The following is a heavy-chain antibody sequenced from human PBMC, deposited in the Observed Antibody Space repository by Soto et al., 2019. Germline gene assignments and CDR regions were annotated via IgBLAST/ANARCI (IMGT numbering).Heavy chain of an antibody. CDR1: GGYISGSTSY. Sequence: QLQLQESGPGLVKRSETLSLTCTVSGGYISGSTSYWGWIRQPPGKGLEWIGNIYYSGNTYYHPSLKSRLTISVDTSKNQFSLRLSSVTAADTAVYYCVSRRDGYNLVTDYWGQGTLVTVSS. D-gene: IGHD5-12*01. CDR3: VSRRDGYNLVTDY. V-gene: IGHV4-39*01. CDR2: IYYSGNT. J-gene: IGHJ4*02.